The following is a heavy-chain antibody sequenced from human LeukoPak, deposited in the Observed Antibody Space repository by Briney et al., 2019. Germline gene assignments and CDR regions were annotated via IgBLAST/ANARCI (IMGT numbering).Heavy chain of an antibody. J-gene: IGHJ6*03. D-gene: IGHD5-18*01. CDR1: GDSISSSSYC. CDR2: IYYSGST. CDR3: ARQWDTAMAKGYYYYMDV. V-gene: IGHV4-39*07. Sequence: SETLSLTCSVSGDSISSSSYCWGWIRQPPGKGLEWIGSIYYSGSTNYNPSLKSRVTISVDTSKNQFSLKLSSVTAADTAVYYCARQWDTAMAKGYYYYMDVWGKGTTVTVSS.